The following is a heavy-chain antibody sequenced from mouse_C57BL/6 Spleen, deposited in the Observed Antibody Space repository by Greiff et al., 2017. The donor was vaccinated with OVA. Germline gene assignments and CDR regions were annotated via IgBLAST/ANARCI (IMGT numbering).Heavy chain of an antibody. CDR3: ARLEQKGYFDY. J-gene: IGHJ2*01. CDR2: INPYNGDT. CDR1: GYSFTGYF. Sequence: VQLKESGPELVKPGDSVKISCKASGYSFTGYFMNWVMQSHGKSLEWIGRINPYNGDTFYNQKFKGKATLTVDKSSSTAHMELRSLTSEDSAVYYCARLEQKGYFDYWGQGTTLTVSS. V-gene: IGHV1-20*01.